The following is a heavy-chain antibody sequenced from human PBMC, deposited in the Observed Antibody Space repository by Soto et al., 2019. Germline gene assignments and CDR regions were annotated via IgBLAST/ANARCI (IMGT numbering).Heavy chain of an antibody. V-gene: IGHV5-51*01. Sequence: PGESLRISCKVSGYSFTSYWIVWVLQMPGKGLEWMGIIYPGNSDTRYSPSFQGQVTISADKSISTAYLQWSSLKASDTAMYYCARRPRAADGMYGMDVWGQGTTVTVSS. CDR2: IYPGNSDT. CDR3: ARRPRAADGMYGMDV. J-gene: IGHJ6*01. CDR1: GYSFTSYW. D-gene: IGHD6-13*01.